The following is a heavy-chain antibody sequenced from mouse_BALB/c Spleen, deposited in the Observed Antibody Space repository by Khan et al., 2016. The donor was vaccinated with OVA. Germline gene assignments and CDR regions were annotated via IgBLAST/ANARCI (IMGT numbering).Heavy chain of an antibody. D-gene: IGHD6-1*01. CDR2: IYPYNDGT. CDR3: TSQPRPQRFPY. V-gene: IGHV1S136*01. CDR1: GYTFTSYV. Sequence: VQLQQSGPELVKPGASVKMSCMASGYTFTSYVIHWVRQKPGQDLEWIGYIYPYNDGTKYNEKFKGKATMTSDKSSSTAFMELSSLTSEDTAVYYCTSQPRPQRFPYWGQGTLVTVSA. J-gene: IGHJ3*01.